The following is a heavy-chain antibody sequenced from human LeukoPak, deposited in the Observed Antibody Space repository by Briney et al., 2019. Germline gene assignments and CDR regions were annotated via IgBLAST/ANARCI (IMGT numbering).Heavy chain of an antibody. CDR2: IYYSGST. J-gene: IGHJ4*02. Sequence: PSETLSLTCTVSGGSISSYYWSWIRQPPGKGLEWIGYIYYSGSTNYNPSLKSRVTISVDTSKNQFSLKLSSVTAAVTAVYYCARRKGDTAMVMFDYWGQGTLVTVSS. CDR3: ARRKGDTAMVMFDY. V-gene: IGHV4-59*08. CDR1: GGSISSYY. D-gene: IGHD5-18*01.